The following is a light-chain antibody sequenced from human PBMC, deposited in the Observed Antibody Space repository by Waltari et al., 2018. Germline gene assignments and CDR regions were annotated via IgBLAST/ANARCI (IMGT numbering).Light chain of an antibody. CDR3: QKYGSLPAT. V-gene: IGKV3-20*01. CDR1: QSISRF. CDR2: DAS. J-gene: IGKJ1*01. Sequence: EIMLTQSPGTLPLSHGDRATLSCRASQSISRFLAWYQQKPGQAPRLLIYDASSRATGIPDRFSGSGSGTDFSLTISRLEPEDIAVYYCQKYGSLPATFGQGTKVEIK.